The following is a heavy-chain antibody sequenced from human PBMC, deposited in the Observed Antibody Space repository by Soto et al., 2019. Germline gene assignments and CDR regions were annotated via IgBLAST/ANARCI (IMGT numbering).Heavy chain of an antibody. J-gene: IGHJ6*03. CDR3: ASSGIVVVPAAIGEGDYYYYMDV. CDR1: GFTFSSYS. V-gene: IGHV3-21*01. D-gene: IGHD2-2*02. Sequence: GGSLRLSCAASGFTFSSYSMNWVRQAPGKGLEWVSSISSSSSYIYYADSVKGRITISRDTAKNSLYLQMNSLRAEDTAVYYCASSGIVVVPAAIGEGDYYYYMDVWGKGTTVTVSS. CDR2: ISSSSSYI.